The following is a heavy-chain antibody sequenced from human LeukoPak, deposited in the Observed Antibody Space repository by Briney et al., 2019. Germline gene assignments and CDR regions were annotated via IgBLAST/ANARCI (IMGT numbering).Heavy chain of an antibody. J-gene: IGHJ6*02. D-gene: IGHD5-24*01. Sequence: PGGSLRLSCAASGFTFRSYAMSWVRQAPGKGLEWVSGISGSGGSTYYADSVKGRFTISRDNSKNTLYLQMNSLRAEDTAVYYCAKDHRMATILSYYGMDVWGQGTTVTVSS. V-gene: IGHV3-23*01. CDR1: GFTFRSYA. CDR2: ISGSGGST. CDR3: AKDHRMATILSYYGMDV.